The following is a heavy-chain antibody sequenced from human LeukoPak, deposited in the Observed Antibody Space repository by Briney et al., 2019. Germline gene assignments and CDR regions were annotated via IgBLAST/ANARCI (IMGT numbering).Heavy chain of an antibody. CDR1: GGSISSYY. CDR2: IYYSGST. Sequence: SETLSLTCTVSGGSISSYYWSWIRQPPGKGLGWIGYIYYSGSTNYNPSLKSRVTISVDTSKNQFSLKLSSVTAADTAVYYCARHSYCGGDCYLDYWGQGTLVTVSS. D-gene: IGHD2-21*02. V-gene: IGHV4-59*08. CDR3: ARHSYCGGDCYLDY. J-gene: IGHJ4*02.